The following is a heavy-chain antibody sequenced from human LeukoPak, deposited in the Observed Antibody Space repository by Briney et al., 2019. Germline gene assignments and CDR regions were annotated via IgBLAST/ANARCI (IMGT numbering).Heavy chain of an antibody. D-gene: IGHD1-26*01. V-gene: IGHV4-4*02. CDR3: ASLNSGSYSPPGRYFQH. CDR2: IYHSGST. CDR1: GGSISSSNW. J-gene: IGHJ1*01. Sequence: PSETLSLTCAVSGGSISSSNWWSWVRQPPGKGLEWIGEIYHSGSTNYNPSLKSRVTISVDKSKNQFSLKLSSVTAADTAVYYCASLNSGSYSPPGRYFQHWGQGTLVTVSS.